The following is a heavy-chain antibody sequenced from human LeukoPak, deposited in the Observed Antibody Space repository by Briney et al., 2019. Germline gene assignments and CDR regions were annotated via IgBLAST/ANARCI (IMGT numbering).Heavy chain of an antibody. CDR1: GGSISSSSYY. V-gene: IGHV4-39*07. D-gene: IGHD6-19*01. CDR2: IYYSGST. CDR3: ARDRRIAQWLPPNWYFDL. J-gene: IGHJ2*01. Sequence: PSETLSLTCTVSGGSISSSSYYWGWIRQPPGKGLEWIGSIYYSGSTYYNPSLKSRVTISVDTSKNQFSLKLSSVTAADTAVYYCARDRRIAQWLPPNWYFDLWGRGTLVTVSS.